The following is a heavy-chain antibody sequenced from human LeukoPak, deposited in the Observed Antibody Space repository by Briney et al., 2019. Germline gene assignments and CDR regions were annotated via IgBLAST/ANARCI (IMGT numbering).Heavy chain of an antibody. CDR3: ARNKGGYHYFDY. CDR2: IYYSGST. CDR1: GGSISSYY. J-gene: IGHJ4*02. V-gene: IGHV4-59*01. Sequence: SETLSLTCTVSGGSISSYYWSWIRQPPGKGLEWIGYIYYSGSTNYNPSLKSRVTISVDTSKNQFSLKLSSVTAADTAVYYCARNKGGYHYFDYWGQGTLVTVSS. D-gene: IGHD5-12*01.